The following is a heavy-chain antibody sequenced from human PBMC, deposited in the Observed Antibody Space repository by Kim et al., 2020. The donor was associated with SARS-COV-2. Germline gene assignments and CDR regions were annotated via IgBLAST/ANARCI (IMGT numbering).Heavy chain of an antibody. V-gene: IGHV3-74*01. J-gene: IGHJ4*02. CDR1: GFTFSSDW. D-gene: IGHD2-21*01. Sequence: GGSLRLSCAASGFTFSSDWMYWVRQAPGKGLVWVSHIKGDGSSAGYAASVKGRFTISRDNDKNTLYLQMNSLRVEDTALYYCARDGPSPIPELDYWGQGT. CDR2: IKGDGSSA. CDR3: ARDGPSPIPELDY.